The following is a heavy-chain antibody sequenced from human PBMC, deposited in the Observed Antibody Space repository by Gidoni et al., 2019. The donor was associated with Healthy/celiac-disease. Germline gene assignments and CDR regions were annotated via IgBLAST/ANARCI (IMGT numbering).Heavy chain of an antibody. Sequence: EVQLVESGGGLVKPGGSLRLSCAASGFPFSSYSMNWVRQAPGKGLEWFSSISSSGSTIYYADSVKGRFTISRDNAKNSLYLQMNSLRAEDTAVYYCARSLYYDSSGYYGLVDYWGQGTLVTVSS. CDR2: ISSSGSTI. CDR1: GFPFSSYS. V-gene: IGHV3-21*01. J-gene: IGHJ4*02. D-gene: IGHD3-22*01. CDR3: ARSLYYDSSGYYGLVDY.